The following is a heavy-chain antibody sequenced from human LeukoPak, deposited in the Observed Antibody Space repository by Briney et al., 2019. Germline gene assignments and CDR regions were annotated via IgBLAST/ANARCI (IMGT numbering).Heavy chain of an antibody. D-gene: IGHD2-21*02. CDR2: IYISGST. V-gene: IGHV4-61*02. CDR3: ARIYCGGDCRGYYYHYYMDV. J-gene: IGHJ6*03. Sequence: PSETLSLTCTVSGGSISSGNYYWSWIRQPAWKGLEWIGRIYISGSTNYNPSLKSRVTISVDRSKNQFSLKLSSVTAADTAVYYCARIYCGGDCRGYYYHYYMDVWGKGTTVTISS. CDR1: GGSISSGNYY.